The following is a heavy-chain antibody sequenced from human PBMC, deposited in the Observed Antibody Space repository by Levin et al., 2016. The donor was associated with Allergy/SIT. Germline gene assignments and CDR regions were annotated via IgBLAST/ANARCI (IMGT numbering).Heavy chain of an antibody. CDR3: ASRSSGDYYYAMDV. Sequence: ASVKVSCKASGYTFTSYGISWVRQAPGQGLEWMGWISTYNGNTNYAQKLQGRVTMTTDTSTSIAYMELRSLRSEDTAVYYCASRSSGDYYYAMDVWGQGTTVTVSS. CDR1: GYTFTSYG. CDR2: ISTYNGNT. V-gene: IGHV1-18*01. D-gene: IGHD1-14*01. J-gene: IGHJ6*02.